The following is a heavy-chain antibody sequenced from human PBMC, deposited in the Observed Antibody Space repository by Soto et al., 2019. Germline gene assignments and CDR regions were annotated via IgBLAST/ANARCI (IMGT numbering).Heavy chain of an antibody. Sequence: QPGGSLRLSCAASGFTFNNYAMTWVRQAPGKGLEWVSGISGSGGSTWYADSVKGRLTISRDSSKNTLYLQMDSLTADDTAVYYCARYFYDSGGYYSIFDYWGQGTLVTVSS. CDR2: ISGSGGST. V-gene: IGHV3-23*01. CDR3: ARYFYDSGGYYSIFDY. J-gene: IGHJ4*02. D-gene: IGHD3-22*01. CDR1: GFTFNNYA.